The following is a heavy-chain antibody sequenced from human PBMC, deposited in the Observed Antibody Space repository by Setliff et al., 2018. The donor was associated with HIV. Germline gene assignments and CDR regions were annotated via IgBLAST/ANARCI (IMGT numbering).Heavy chain of an antibody. J-gene: IGHJ1*01. CDR2: IFYRGDT. V-gene: IGHV4-39*01. CDR1: SGAISRAASY. CDR3: ARPFPCASTTCYFAAFDM. D-gene: IGHD2-2*01. Sequence: PSETLSLTCTVSSGAISRAASYWSWIRQSPGKGLEWIGTIFYRGDTYYNPSLKSRLTLSVDTSKSQFSRRLASVTAADTAVYYCARPFPCASTTCYFAAFDMWGQGIPVTVSS.